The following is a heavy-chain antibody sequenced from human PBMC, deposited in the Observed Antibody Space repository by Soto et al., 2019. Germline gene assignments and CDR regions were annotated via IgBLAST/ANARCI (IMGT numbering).Heavy chain of an antibody. J-gene: IGHJ6*02. CDR3: TRRLDRLLYYYGMDV. Sequence: EVQLVESGGGLVQPGGSLKLSCAASGFTFSGSAMHWVRQASGKGLEWVGRIRSKANSYATAYAASVKGRFTISRDDSKNTAYLQMNSLKTEDTAVYYCTRRLDRLLYYYGMDVWGQGTTVTVSS. V-gene: IGHV3-73*01. CDR2: IRSKANSYAT. CDR1: GFTFSGSA. D-gene: IGHD2-2*03.